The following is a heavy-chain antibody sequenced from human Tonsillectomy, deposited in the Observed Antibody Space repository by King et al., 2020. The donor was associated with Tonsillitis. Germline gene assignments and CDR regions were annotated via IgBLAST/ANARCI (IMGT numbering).Heavy chain of an antibody. V-gene: IGHV3-48*02. Sequence: DVQLVESGGGLVQPGGSLRLSCAASGFTFSNYNMNWVRQTPGKGLEWVSYISSSSSTIYYADSVKGRFTISRDNAKNLLYLQMNSLRDEDTAVYYCAREVVVAARPGWFDPWGQGTLVTVSS. D-gene: IGHD2-15*01. CDR1: GFTFSNYN. CDR2: ISSSSSTI. J-gene: IGHJ5*02. CDR3: AREVVVAARPGWFDP.